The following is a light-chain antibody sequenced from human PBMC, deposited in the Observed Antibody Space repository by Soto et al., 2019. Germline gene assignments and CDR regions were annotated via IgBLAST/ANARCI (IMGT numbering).Light chain of an antibody. V-gene: IGKV3-15*01. Sequence: MTQSPSTLSASVGDRVTITCRASQSISTWLAWYQQRPGQAPRLLIYGASTRATGIPARFSGSGSGTEFTLTISSLQSGDFAVYYCQQYNNWPRTFGQGTKVDIK. CDR3: QQYNNWPRT. CDR2: GAS. J-gene: IGKJ1*01. CDR1: QSISTW.